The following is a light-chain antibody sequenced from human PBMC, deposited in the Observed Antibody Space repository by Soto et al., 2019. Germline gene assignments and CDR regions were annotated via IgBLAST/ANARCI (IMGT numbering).Light chain of an antibody. J-gene: IGLJ1*01. V-gene: IGLV2-11*01. Sequence: QSALTQPRSVSGSPGQSVTISCTGTSSDVGGYNYVSWYQQHPGKAPKLMIYDVTKRPSGVPDRFSGSKSGNTASLTISALQSEDEADYYCQSYDRSLRGYVFGTGTKLTVL. CDR2: DVT. CDR3: QSYDRSLRGYV. CDR1: SSDVGGYNY.